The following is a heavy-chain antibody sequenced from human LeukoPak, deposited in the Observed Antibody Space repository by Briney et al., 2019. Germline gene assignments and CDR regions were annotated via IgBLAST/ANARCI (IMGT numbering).Heavy chain of an antibody. CDR3: ANPQQLVPPAY. CDR2: ISGSGGST. CDR1: GFTFSSYA. J-gene: IGHJ4*02. D-gene: IGHD6-13*01. Sequence: GGSLRLSCAASGFTFSSYAMSWVRQAPGKGLEWVSAISGSGGSTYYADSVKGRFTISRDNSKNTLYLQMNSLRAEDTAVCYCANPQQLVPPAYWGQGTLVTVSS. V-gene: IGHV3-23*01.